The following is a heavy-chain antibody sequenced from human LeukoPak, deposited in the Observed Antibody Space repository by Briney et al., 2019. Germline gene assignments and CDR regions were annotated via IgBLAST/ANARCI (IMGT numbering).Heavy chain of an antibody. D-gene: IGHD6-13*01. Sequence: PGGSLRLSCEVSGFTFTDYWMNWVRQAPGKGPEWVASIRQEGSEKTYVDSVKGRFTISRDNTKHSLSLQLNGLRAEDTAVYYCARDGTAAGLYFDLWGQGTLVTVSS. CDR3: ARDGTAAGLYFDL. J-gene: IGHJ4*01. V-gene: IGHV3-7*01. CDR1: GFTFTDYW. CDR2: IRQEGSEK.